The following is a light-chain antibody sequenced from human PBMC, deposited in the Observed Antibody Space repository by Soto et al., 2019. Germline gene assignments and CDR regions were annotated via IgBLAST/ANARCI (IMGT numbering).Light chain of an antibody. V-gene: IGLV2-23*03. CDR2: EGT. CDR3: CSYADTSTFWVV. Sequence: QSALTQPASVSGSPGQSITISCSGTSSDFGGYNLVSWYQQHPGKAPKLIIYEGTKRPSGVSNRFSGSKSGNAASLTISGLQTVDEADYYCCSYADTSTFWVVFGGGTKLTVL. J-gene: IGLJ3*02. CDR1: SSDFGGYNL.